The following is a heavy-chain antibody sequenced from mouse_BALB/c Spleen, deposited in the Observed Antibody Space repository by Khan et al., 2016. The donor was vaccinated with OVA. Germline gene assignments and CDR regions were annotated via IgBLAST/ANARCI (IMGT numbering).Heavy chain of an antibody. D-gene: IGHD2-10*01. CDR1: GFSSTNYG. J-gene: IGHJ4*01. V-gene: IGHV2-6-1*01. CDR3: ARQPYYHYNIMDY. Sequence: QVQLQQSGPGLAAPSQSLSITCTISGFSSTNYGVHWIRQPPGKGLEWLVVIWSDGSTTYNSALQSRLTITKDNSQSQVFLKMNGLQTDDTAIYFCARQPYYHYNIMDYWGQGTSVTVSS. CDR2: IWSDGST.